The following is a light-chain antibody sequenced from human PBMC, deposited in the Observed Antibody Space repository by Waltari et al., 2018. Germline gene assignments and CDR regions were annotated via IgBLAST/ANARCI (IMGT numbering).Light chain of an antibody. Sequence: ETMLTQSPGTLSLAPGQRATLSCRASQPIGSNYLAWYQQKPGQAPRLLIYGASTRASGIPDRFTGSGSGTDFTLTINKLEPEDFAVYYCHQYVGSPWTFGQGTKVEIK. CDR3: HQYVGSPWT. CDR1: QPIGSNY. CDR2: GAS. V-gene: IGKV3-20*01. J-gene: IGKJ1*01.